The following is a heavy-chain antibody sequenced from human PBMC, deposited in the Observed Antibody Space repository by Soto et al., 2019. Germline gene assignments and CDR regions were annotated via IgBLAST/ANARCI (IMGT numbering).Heavy chain of an antibody. CDR1: LDSVSSNSAA. CDR3: AREVHNWFDP. V-gene: IGHV6-1*01. Sequence: PSQTLSLTCAISLDSVSSNSAAWNWIRQFPSLGLEWLGRTYYWYKWYNDYAVSVKSRITINPDTSKNQFSLQLNSVISWDTAVYYCAREVHNWFDPWGQGTLVTVSS. J-gene: IGHJ5*02. CDR2: TYYWYKWYN.